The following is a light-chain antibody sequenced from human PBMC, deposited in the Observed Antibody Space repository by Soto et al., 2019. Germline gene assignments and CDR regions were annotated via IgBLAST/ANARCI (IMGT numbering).Light chain of an antibody. Sequence: DIQMTQSPSTLSASVGDRVTITCRASQSISTWLAWYQQKPGKAPKALIYKASSLDSGVPSRFSGSGSGTEFTLTVSSLQPDDFATDYCQQYSTYSRTFGQGTKVEIK. CDR1: QSISTW. V-gene: IGKV1-5*03. CDR2: KAS. J-gene: IGKJ1*01. CDR3: QQYSTYSRT.